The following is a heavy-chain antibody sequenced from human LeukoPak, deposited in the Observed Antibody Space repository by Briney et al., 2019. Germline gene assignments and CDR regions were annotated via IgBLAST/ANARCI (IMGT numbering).Heavy chain of an antibody. J-gene: IGHJ4*02. Sequence: ASVKVSCKASGYTFTIYGISWVRQAPGQGLEWMGWISAYNGNTNYAQKLQGRVTMTTDTSTSTAYMELRSLRSDDTAVYYCARVDIVVVPAAIRYFDYWGQGTLVTVSS. CDR2: ISAYNGNT. CDR1: GYTFTIYG. D-gene: IGHD2-2*01. V-gene: IGHV1-18*01. CDR3: ARVDIVVVPAAIRYFDY.